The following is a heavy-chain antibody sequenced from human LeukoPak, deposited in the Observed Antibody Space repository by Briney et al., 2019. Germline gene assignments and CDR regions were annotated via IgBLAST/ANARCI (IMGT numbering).Heavy chain of an antibody. J-gene: IGHJ4*02. CDR2: ISGSGGST. D-gene: IGHD2-15*01. Sequence: RPVGSLRLSCAASGFTFSNYAMTWARQAPGKGLEWVSAISGSGGSTYYADSVKGRFTISRDNSKNTLYLQVNSLRVEDTAIYYCAKEDCSGGSCYYDYWGQGTLVTVSS. CDR1: GFTFSNYA. CDR3: AKEDCSGGSCYYDY. V-gene: IGHV3-23*01.